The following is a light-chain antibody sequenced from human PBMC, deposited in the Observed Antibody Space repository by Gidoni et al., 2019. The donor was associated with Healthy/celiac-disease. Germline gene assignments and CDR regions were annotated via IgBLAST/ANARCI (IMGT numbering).Light chain of an antibody. J-gene: IGLJ2*01. CDR1: SSDVGGYNY. V-gene: IGLV2-14*03. CDR3: SSYTSSSTLVV. Sequence: QSALTQPASVSVSPGQSITISCTGTSSDVGGYNYVSWYQQHPVKAPKLMIYDVSNRPAGVSNRFTGSKSGNTASLTISGLQAEDEADYYCSSYTSSSTLVVFGGGTKRTVL. CDR2: DVS.